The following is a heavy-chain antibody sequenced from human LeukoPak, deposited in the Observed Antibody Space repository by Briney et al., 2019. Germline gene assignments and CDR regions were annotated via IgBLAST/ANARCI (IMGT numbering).Heavy chain of an antibody. D-gene: IGHD3-22*01. CDR2: IYYSGST. Sequence: SETLSLTCTVSGGSISSYYWSWIRQPPGKGLEWIGYIYYSGSTNYNPSLKSRVTISVDTSKNQFSLKLSSVTAADTAVYYCARGEYYDSSGYSSLYWYFDLWGRGTLVTVSS. CDR1: GGSISSYY. J-gene: IGHJ2*01. V-gene: IGHV4-59*12. CDR3: ARGEYYDSSGYSSLYWYFDL.